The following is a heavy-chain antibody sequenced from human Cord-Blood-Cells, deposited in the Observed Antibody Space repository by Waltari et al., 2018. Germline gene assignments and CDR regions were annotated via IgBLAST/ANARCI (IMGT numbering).Heavy chain of an antibody. D-gene: IGHD6-6*01. Sequence: QGQLVPSGAEVKKPGASVKVSCNAYGYLFPSYDIIWVRRATGQGLEWMGCMNPNSGNTGYAQKFQGRVTITRNTSISTAYMELSSLRSEDTAVYYCARGRSGSSNWFDPWGQGTLVTVSS. J-gene: IGHJ5*02. CDR2: MNPNSGNT. CDR3: ARGRSGSSNWFDP. CDR1: GYLFPSYD. V-gene: IGHV1-8*03.